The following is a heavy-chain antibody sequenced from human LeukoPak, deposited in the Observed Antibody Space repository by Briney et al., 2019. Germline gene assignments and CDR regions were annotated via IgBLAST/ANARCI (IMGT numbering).Heavy chain of an antibody. Sequence: TASETLSLTCTVSGAFISSGGFYWSWLRQPPGKGLEWIGYIYHSGEAYYNPSLESRVTISVDTSKNQFSLKLSSVTAANTAVYYCARDASSGSRRWFDPWGQGTLVTVSS. D-gene: IGHD3-10*01. CDR1: GAFISSGGFY. CDR2: IYHSGEA. J-gene: IGHJ5*02. CDR3: ARDASSGSRRWFDP. V-gene: IGHV4-30-2*01.